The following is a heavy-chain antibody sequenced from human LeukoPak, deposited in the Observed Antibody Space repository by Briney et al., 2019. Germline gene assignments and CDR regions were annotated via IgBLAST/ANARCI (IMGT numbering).Heavy chain of an antibody. CDR3: ARLADYYDILTGYYRVWDY. Sequence: ASVTVSCKASGYTFTSYGISWVRQAPGQGLEWMGWISAYNGNTNYAQKLQGRVTMTTDTSTSTAYMELRSLRSDDTAVYYCARLADYYDILTGYYRVWDYWGQGTLVTVSS. V-gene: IGHV1-18*01. CDR1: GYTFTSYG. J-gene: IGHJ4*02. CDR2: ISAYNGNT. D-gene: IGHD3-9*01.